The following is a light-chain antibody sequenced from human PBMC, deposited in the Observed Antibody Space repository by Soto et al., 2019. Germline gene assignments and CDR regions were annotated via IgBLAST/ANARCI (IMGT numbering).Light chain of an antibody. CDR1: SSNIGNNY. V-gene: IGLV1-51*01. CDR2: DNN. CDR3: GTWDTSLHTFV. Sequence: QSVLTQPPSMSAAPGQKVTISCSGSSSNIGNNYVSWYQQLPGTAPKLLIYDNNKRPSGIPDRFSGSKSDTSATLGITGLQTGDEADYYCGTWDTSLHTFVFGTGTKVTVL. J-gene: IGLJ1*01.